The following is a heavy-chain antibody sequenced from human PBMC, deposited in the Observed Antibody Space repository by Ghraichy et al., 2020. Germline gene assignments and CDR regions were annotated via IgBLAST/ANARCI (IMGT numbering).Heavy chain of an antibody. V-gene: IGHV3-48*02. CDR1: GFTLSSYS. D-gene: IGHD4-23*01. CDR2: ITSSSRTI. Sequence: GESLNISCVGSGFTLSSYSMNWVRQSPGKGLEWVSYITSSSRTISYADSVKGRFTISRDNAQNSLYLQMNNLGDEDTAVYYCARGSRVVRFYYYDGMDVWGQGTTFTVSS. CDR3: ARGSRVVRFYYYDGMDV. J-gene: IGHJ6*02.